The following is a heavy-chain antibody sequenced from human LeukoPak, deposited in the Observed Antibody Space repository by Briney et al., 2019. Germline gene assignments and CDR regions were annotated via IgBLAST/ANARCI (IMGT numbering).Heavy chain of an antibody. Sequence: ASVKVSCKASGYTFTGYYMHWVRQAPGQGLEWMGWINPNSGGTNYAQKFQGWVTMTRDTSISTAYMELSRLTSDDTAVYYCAGEIYSGSWDYWGQGTLVTVSS. V-gene: IGHV1-2*04. CDR1: GYTFTGYY. CDR3: AGEIYSGSWDY. CDR2: INPNSGGT. D-gene: IGHD1-26*01. J-gene: IGHJ4*02.